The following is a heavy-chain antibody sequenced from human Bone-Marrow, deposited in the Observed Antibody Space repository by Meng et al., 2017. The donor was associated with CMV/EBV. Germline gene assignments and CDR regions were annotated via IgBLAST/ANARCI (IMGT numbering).Heavy chain of an antibody. Sequence: SETLSLTCTVSGGSISSYYWSWIRQPPGKGLEWIGYIYYSGSTNYNPSLKSRVTISVDTSKNQFSLKLSSVTAADTAVYYCARWPYSSLFDYWGQGTRVTVSS. D-gene: IGHD6-6*01. V-gene: IGHV4-59*01. CDR3: ARWPYSSLFDY. J-gene: IGHJ4*02. CDR1: GGSISSYY. CDR2: IYYSGST.